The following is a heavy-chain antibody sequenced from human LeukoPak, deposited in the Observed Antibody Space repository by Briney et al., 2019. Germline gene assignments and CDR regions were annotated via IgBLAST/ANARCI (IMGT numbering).Heavy chain of an antibody. J-gene: IGHJ4*02. CDR3: ARGMVRGVITHSPFDY. CDR1: GYTFTNYY. V-gene: IGHV1-46*01. CDR2: INPGGDNT. Sequence: ASVKVSCKASGYTFTNYYIHWVRQAPGQGLEWMGLINPGGDNTDYAQNFQGRVTMTRDTSTSTVYMGLSSLRSEDTAVYYCARGMVRGVITHSPFDYWGQGTLVTVSS. D-gene: IGHD3-10*01.